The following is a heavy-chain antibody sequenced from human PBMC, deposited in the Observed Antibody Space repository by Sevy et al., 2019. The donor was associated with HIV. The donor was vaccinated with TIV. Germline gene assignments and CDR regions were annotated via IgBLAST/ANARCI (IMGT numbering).Heavy chain of an antibody. D-gene: IGHD3-16*01. Sequence: GGSLRLSCAASGFNFSPYGMHWVRQAPGKGLEWVSFIGYDGNKIFYADSVRGRFTVSRDNSKNTLYLKMNSLRAEDTAVYYCAKGPSPMITFGGVADYWGQGTLVTVSS. CDR1: GFNFSPYG. V-gene: IGHV3-30*02. CDR2: IGYDGNKI. CDR3: AKGPSPMITFGGVADY. J-gene: IGHJ4*02.